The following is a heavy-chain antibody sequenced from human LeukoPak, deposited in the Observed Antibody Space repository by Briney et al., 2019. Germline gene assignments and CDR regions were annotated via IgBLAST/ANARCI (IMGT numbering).Heavy chain of an antibody. Sequence: GGSLRLSCAASGFTFSSYAMSWVRQAPGKGLEWVSAISGSGGSTYYADSVKGLFTISRDNSKNTLYLQMNSLRAEDTAVYYCAKGRTPRVVVVAATLDGFDYWGQGTLVTVSS. CDR3: AKGRTPRVVVVAATLDGFDY. CDR2: ISGSGGST. D-gene: IGHD2-15*01. V-gene: IGHV3-23*01. J-gene: IGHJ4*02. CDR1: GFTFSSYA.